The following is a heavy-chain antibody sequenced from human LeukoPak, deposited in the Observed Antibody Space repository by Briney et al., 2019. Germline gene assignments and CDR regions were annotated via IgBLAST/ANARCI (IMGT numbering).Heavy chain of an antibody. Sequence: GGSLRLSCAASGFTVSSNYMSWVRQAPGKGLEWLSVIYSGGSTYCADSVKGRFTISRDNSKNTVFLQMNSLGAEDTAVYYCARGLRYSTGWYYFDYWGQGTQVTVSS. CDR1: GFTVSSNY. D-gene: IGHD6-19*01. J-gene: IGHJ4*02. CDR3: ARGLRYSTGWYYFDY. CDR2: IYSGGST. V-gene: IGHV3-66*01.